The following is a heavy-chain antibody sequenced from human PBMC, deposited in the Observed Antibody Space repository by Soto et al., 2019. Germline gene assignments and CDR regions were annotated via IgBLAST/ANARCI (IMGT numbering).Heavy chain of an antibody. CDR1: GFTFSSYA. CDR3: ARLGPLWGSGYDYNGEDAFDI. CDR2: ISYDGSNK. V-gene: IGHV3-30-3*01. D-gene: IGHD3-22*01. Sequence: QVQLVESGGGVVQPGRSLRLSCAASGFTFSSYAMHWVRQAPGKGLEWVAVISYDGSNKYYADSVKGRFTISRDNSKNTLYLQMNSLSAEDTAVYYCARLGPLWGSGYDYNGEDAFDIWCQGTMVTVSS. J-gene: IGHJ3*02.